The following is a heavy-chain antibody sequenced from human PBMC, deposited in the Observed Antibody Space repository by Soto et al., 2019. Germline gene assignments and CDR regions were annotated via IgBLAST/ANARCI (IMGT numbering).Heavy chain of an antibody. V-gene: IGHV3-9*01. D-gene: IGHD1-1*01. CDR1: GFTIDDYA. J-gene: IGHJ4*02. CDR2: ISWNSGSI. Sequence: EVQLVESGGGLVQPGRSLRLSCAASGFTIDDYAMHWVRQAPGKGLEWVSGISWNSGSIGYADSVKGRFIISRDNAKNSLYLQMNSLRAEDTALYYCAKGTIYRTGYFDYWGQGTLVTVSS. CDR3: AKGTIYRTGYFDY.